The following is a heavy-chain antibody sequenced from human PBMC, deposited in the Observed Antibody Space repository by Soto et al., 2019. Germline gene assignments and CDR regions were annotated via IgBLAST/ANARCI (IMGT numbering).Heavy chain of an antibody. CDR3: ARDIASYAYGEGY. D-gene: IGHD2-21*01. CDR1: GGSINSYW. V-gene: IGHV4-4*07. Sequence: SETLSLTCTVSGGSINSYWWSWIRQPAGKGLEWIGRVYSSGTTDYNPSLNSRATMSVETSKNQFSLKLSSVTAADTAVYDCARDIASYAYGEGYWGQGIQVTVSS. J-gene: IGHJ4*02. CDR2: VYSSGTT.